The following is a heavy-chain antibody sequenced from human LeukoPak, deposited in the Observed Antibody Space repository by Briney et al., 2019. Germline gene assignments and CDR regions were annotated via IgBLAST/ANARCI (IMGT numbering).Heavy chain of an antibody. CDR1: GFTFNTYS. CDR3: AELGITMIGGV. Sequence: GGSLRLSCAASGFTFNTYSFNWVRQAPGKGLEWVAIISYDGSNEYYADSVKGRFTISRDNSKNTLYLQMNSLRAEDTAVYYCAELGITMIGGVWGKGTTVTISS. V-gene: IGHV3-30*18. D-gene: IGHD3-10*02. J-gene: IGHJ6*04. CDR2: ISYDGSNE.